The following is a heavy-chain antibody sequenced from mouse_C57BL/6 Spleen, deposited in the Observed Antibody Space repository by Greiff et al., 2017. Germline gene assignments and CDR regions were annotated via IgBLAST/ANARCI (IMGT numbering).Heavy chain of an antibody. Sequence: QVQLKQSGAELVRPGTSVKVSCKASGYAFTNYLIEWVKQRPGQGLEWIGVINPGSGGTNNNEKFKGKATLTADKSSSTAYMQLSSLTSEDSAVYFCARSDFIAIAYWGQGTLVTVSA. CDR3: ARSDFIAIAY. CDR1: GYAFTNYL. CDR2: INPGSGGT. J-gene: IGHJ3*01. V-gene: IGHV1-54*01. D-gene: IGHD1-2*01.